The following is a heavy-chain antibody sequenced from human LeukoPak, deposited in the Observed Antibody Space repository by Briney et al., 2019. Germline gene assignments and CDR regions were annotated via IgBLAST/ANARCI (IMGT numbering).Heavy chain of an antibody. CDR3: ARVLAVAGSNWFDP. CDR2: ISAYNVNT. D-gene: IGHD6-19*01. CDR1: GYTFTSHG. J-gene: IGHJ5*02. V-gene: IGHV1-18*01. Sequence: ASVKVSCKASGYTFTSHGITWLRQAPGQGLEWMGWISAYNVNTNYAQKLQGRVTMTTDTSTSTAYMELRSLRSDDTAVYYCARVLAVAGSNWFDPWGQGTQVTVSS.